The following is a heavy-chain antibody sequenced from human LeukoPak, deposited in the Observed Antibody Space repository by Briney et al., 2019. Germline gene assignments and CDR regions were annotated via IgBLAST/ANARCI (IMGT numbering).Heavy chain of an antibody. CDR3: AREILRFDI. J-gene: IGHJ3*02. CDR2: INTNTGNP. V-gene: IGHV7-4-1*02. Sequence: GASVKVSCEASGYTFITYGINWVRQAPGQGLEWMGWINTNTGNPTYAQGFTGRFVFSLDSSVSTAYLQISNLMPEDTAKYYCAREILRFDIWGQGTMVTVSS. CDR1: GYTFITYG.